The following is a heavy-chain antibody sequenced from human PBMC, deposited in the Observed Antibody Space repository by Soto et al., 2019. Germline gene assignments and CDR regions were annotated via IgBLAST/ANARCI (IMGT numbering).Heavy chain of an antibody. Sequence: QVQLQESGPGLVKPSQTLSLTCTVSGGSISSGDYYWSWLRQHPGKGLAWIGYIPYGGSTYYNPSLKRRVTIAVDTAKNQCPLNLTSATAADTAVYYGARNHLPRTLHPRGQGILVTVSS. J-gene: IGHJ1*01. CDR2: IPYGGST. V-gene: IGHV4-31*03. CDR3: ARNHLPRTLHP. CDR1: GGSISSGDYY.